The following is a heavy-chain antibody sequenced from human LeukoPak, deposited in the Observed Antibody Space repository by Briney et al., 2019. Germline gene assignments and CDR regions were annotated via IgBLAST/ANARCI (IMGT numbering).Heavy chain of an antibody. CDR1: GFTFSSYA. V-gene: IGHV3-23*01. J-gene: IGHJ4*02. CDR3: ANFYGSGSYYNGYFDY. CDR2: ISGSGGST. D-gene: IGHD3-10*01. Sequence: PGGSLRLSCAASGFTFSSYAMSWVRQAPGEGLEWVSAISGSGGSTYYADSVKGRFTISRDNSKNTLYLQMNSLRAEDTAVYYCANFYGSGSYYNGYFDYWGQGTLVTVSS.